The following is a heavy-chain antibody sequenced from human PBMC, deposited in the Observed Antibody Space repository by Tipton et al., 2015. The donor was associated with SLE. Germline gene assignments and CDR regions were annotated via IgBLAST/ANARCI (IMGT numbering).Heavy chain of an antibody. V-gene: IGHV4-59*05. CDR3: ARLDLGIAVAGSYYFDY. J-gene: IGHJ4*02. CDR1: GGSISSYY. CDR2: IYYSGST. D-gene: IGHD6-19*01. Sequence: TLSLTCTVSGGSISSYYWSWIRLPPGKGLEWIWSIYYSGSTYYNPSLKSRVTISVDPSKNQFSLKLSSVTAADTAVYYCARLDLGIAVAGSYYFDYWGQGTLVTVSS.